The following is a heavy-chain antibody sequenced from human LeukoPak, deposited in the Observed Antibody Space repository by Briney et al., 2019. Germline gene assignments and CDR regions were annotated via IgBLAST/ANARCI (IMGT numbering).Heavy chain of an antibody. CDR1: GYTFSSYY. CDR3: AISSIGYFDY. D-gene: IGHD2-15*01. CDR2: INPRGASA. V-gene: IGHV1-46*01. Sequence: ASVKVSCKASGYTFSSYYIHWVRQAPGQGLEWMGIINPRGASAIYAQRFQGRVTMTRDTSTSTAHMELSSLRSEDTAVYYCAISSIGYFDYWGQGTLVTVSS. J-gene: IGHJ4*02.